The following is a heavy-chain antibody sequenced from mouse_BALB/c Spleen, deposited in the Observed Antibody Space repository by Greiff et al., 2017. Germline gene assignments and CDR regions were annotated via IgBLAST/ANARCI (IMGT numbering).Heavy chain of an antibody. V-gene: IGHV1-5*01. CDR2: IYPGNSDT. D-gene: IGHD2-1*01. Sequence: EVQLQQSGTVLARPGASVKMSCKASGYSFTSYWMHWVKQRPGQGLEWIGAIYPGNSDTSYNQKFKGKAKLTAVTSASTAYMELSSLTNEDSAVYYCTRGVRDGNYGDYAMDYWGQGTSVTVSS. J-gene: IGHJ4*01. CDR1: GYSFTSYW. CDR3: TRGVRDGNYGDYAMDY.